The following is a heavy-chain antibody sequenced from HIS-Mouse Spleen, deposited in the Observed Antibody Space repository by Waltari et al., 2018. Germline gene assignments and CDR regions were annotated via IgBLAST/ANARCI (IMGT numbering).Heavy chain of an antibody. CDR3: ARDNDGGTGDAFDI. CDR2: INPNSGGT. V-gene: IGHV1-2*02. CDR1: GSTFTGYY. Sequence: QVQLVQSGAEVKKPGASVTVSCKASGSTFTGYYMPWVQPAPGQGLEWMGWINPNSGGTNYAQKFQGRVTMTRDTSISTAYMELSRLRSDDTAVYYCARDNDGGTGDAFDIWGQGTMVTVSS. D-gene: IGHD3-16*01. J-gene: IGHJ3*02.